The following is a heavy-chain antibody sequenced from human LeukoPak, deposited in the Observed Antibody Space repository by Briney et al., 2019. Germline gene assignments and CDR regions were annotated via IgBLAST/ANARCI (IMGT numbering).Heavy chain of an antibody. Sequence: SETLSLTCSVSGGSISSSNYYWSWIRQPAGKGLEWIGRIYTSESTNYNPSLKSRVTISVDTSRNQFSLKLSSVTAADTAVYYCARASYDSSGYYLNYWGQGTLVTVSS. D-gene: IGHD3-22*01. CDR3: ARASYDSSGYYLNY. CDR2: IYTSEST. V-gene: IGHV4-61*02. J-gene: IGHJ4*02. CDR1: GGSISSSNYY.